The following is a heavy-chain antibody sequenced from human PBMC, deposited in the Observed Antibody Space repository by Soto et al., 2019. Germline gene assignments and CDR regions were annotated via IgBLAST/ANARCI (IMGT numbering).Heavy chain of an antibody. CDR2: IIPIFGTA. Sequence: RPSVKVSCKASGGTFSSYAISWVRQAPGQGLEWMGGIIPIFGTANYAQKFQGRVTITADESTSTAYMELSSLRSEDTAVYYCARWMPTQYYYYGMDVWSQGTTVTVSS. J-gene: IGHJ6*02. CDR1: GGTFSSYA. V-gene: IGHV1-69*13. D-gene: IGHD2-2*01. CDR3: ARWMPTQYYYYGMDV.